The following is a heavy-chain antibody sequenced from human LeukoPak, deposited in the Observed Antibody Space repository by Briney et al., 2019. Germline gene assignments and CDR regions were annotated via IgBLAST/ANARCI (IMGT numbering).Heavy chain of an antibody. J-gene: IGHJ5*02. D-gene: IGHD2-2*01. Sequence: SQTLSLTCAVSGDTVSSNSAAWNWISQSPSRGLEWLGRTYYRSKWYNDYAVSVKSRITIKPDTSKNQFSLQLNSVAAEDTAVYYCARDGGYCSSTSCFRWFDPWGQGTPVTVSS. CDR3: ARDGGYCSSTSCFRWFDP. V-gene: IGHV6-1*01. CDR1: GDTVSSNSAA. CDR2: TYYRSKWYN.